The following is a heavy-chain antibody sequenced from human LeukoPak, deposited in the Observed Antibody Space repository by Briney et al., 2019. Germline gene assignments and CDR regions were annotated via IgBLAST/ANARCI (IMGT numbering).Heavy chain of an antibody. CDR2: ISGSGGST. CDR1: GFTFSSYA. Sequence: GGSLRLSCAATGFTFSSYAMTWVRQVPGKGLEWVSAISGSGGSTHYTDSVKGRFTISRDNSKNILYLQMNSLRVEDTAVYYCARRSGDREFEYWGQGTLVTVSS. D-gene: IGHD7-27*01. CDR3: ARRSGDREFEY. V-gene: IGHV3-23*01. J-gene: IGHJ4*02.